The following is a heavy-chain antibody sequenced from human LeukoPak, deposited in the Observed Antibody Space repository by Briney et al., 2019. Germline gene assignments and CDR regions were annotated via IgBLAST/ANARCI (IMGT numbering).Heavy chain of an antibody. J-gene: IGHJ4*02. D-gene: IGHD6-19*01. CDR2: IWYDGSNK. CDR3: ARDPRSVAVAGTGDY. Sequence: GSLRLSCAASGFTFSSYGMHWVRQAPGKGLEWVAVIWYDGSNKYYADSVKGRFTISRDNSKNTLYLQMNSLRAEDTAVYYCARDPRSVAVAGTGDYWGQGTLVTVSS. CDR1: GFTFSSYG. V-gene: IGHV3-33*01.